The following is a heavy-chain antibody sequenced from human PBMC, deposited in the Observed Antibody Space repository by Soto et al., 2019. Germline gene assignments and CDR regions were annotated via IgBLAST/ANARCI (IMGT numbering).Heavy chain of an antibody. CDR1: GFTFSDYY. Sequence: PGGSLRLSCAASGFTFSDYYMSWIRQAPGKGLEWVSYISSSSTYTNYVDSVKGRFTISRDNAKKSLYLQMNSLRAEDTAVYYFARDFHIVAEDTSFFPDYSGQGTLVTVSS. J-gene: IGHJ4*02. D-gene: IGHD6-13*01. CDR2: ISSSSTYT. CDR3: ARDFHIVAEDTSFFPDY. V-gene: IGHV3-11*05.